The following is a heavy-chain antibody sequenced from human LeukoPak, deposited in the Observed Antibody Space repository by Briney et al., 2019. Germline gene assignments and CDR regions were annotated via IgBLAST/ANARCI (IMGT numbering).Heavy chain of an antibody. V-gene: IGHV3-53*01. Sequence: GGSLRLSCAASGFTVSNFYMSWVRQAPEKGLEWVALIYKDDSTYYADSVKGRFTISRDNSKNTLHLQMNSLRAEDTAVYYCAREPSFRYSSTGYFDYWGQGTLVTVSS. CDR3: AREPSFRYSSTGYFDY. D-gene: IGHD6-13*01. CDR2: IYKDDST. J-gene: IGHJ4*02. CDR1: GFTVSNFY.